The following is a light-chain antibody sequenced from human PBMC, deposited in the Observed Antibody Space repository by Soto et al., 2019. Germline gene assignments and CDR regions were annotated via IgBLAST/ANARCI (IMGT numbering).Light chain of an antibody. CDR3: QQFNNYIT. Sequence: IQMTQSPSSLSASVGDRVTITCRASQSISRYLNWYQQKPGKAPKLLIYDASSLESGVPSRFSGSGSGTDFTLTISSLQPEDFATYYCQQFNNYITFGQGTRLEIK. V-gene: IGKV1D-13*01. CDR1: QSISRY. CDR2: DAS. J-gene: IGKJ5*01.